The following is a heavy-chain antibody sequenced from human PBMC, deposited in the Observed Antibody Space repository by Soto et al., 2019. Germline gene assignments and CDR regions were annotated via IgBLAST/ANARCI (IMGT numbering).Heavy chain of an antibody. Sequence: SETLSVTCTVSGGSIRSGGYYWSWIRQHPGKGLEWIGYIYYSGSTYYNPSLKSRVTISVDTSKNQFSLKLSSVTAADTAVYYCGRGWFGELLYPMDVWGQGTTVTVSS. D-gene: IGHD3-10*01. V-gene: IGHV4-31*03. CDR2: IYYSGST. CDR1: GGSIRSGGYY. J-gene: IGHJ6*02. CDR3: GRGWFGELLYPMDV.